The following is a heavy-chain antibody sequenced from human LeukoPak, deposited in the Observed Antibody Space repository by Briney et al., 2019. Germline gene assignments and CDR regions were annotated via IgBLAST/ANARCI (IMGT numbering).Heavy chain of an antibody. CDR2: IYPNSGGT. CDR1: GNTFTGYY. Sequence: ASVKVSCKASGNTFTGYYRHWVRQTPGQGPEWMGWIYPNSGGTNYAQKFQGRVTMTSDTSISTAYLELSRLRSDDTAVYYCARGGYHLLWGDYWGQGTLVTVSS. CDR3: ARGGYHLLWGDY. D-gene: IGHD2-2*01. J-gene: IGHJ4*02. V-gene: IGHV1-2*02.